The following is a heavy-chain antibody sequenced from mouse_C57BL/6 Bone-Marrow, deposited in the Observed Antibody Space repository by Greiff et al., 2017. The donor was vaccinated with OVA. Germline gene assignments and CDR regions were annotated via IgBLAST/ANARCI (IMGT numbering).Heavy chain of an antibody. Sequence: EVQVVESEGGLVQPGSSMKLSCTASGFTFSDYYMAWVRQVPEKGLEWVANINYDGSSTYYLDSLKSRFIISRDNAKNILYLQMSSLKSEDTATYYCARGDDYGSSPPYFDYWGQGTTLTVSS. CDR1: GFTFSDYY. J-gene: IGHJ2*01. D-gene: IGHD1-1*01. CDR3: ARGDDYGSSPPYFDY. V-gene: IGHV5-16*01. CDR2: INYDGSST.